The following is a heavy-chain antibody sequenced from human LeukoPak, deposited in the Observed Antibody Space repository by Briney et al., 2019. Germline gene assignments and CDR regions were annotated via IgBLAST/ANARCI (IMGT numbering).Heavy chain of an antibody. CDR3: ATDMARGANDY. V-gene: IGHV4-34*01. Sequence: PSETLSLTCAVYGGSFSGYYWSWIRQPPGKGLEWIGEINHSGSTNYNPSLKSRVTISVDTSKNQFSLKLSSVTAADTAVYYCATDMARGANDYWGQGTLVTVSS. CDR1: GGSFSGYY. J-gene: IGHJ4*02. D-gene: IGHD3-10*01. CDR2: INHSGST.